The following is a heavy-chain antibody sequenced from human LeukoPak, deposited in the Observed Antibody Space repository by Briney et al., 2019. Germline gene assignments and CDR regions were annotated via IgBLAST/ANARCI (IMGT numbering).Heavy chain of an antibody. CDR1: GFTFSSSW. D-gene: IGHD6-19*01. J-gene: IGHJ4*02. CDR3: ARDRGSGWPLDY. CDR2: IKQDGSEK. Sequence: PGGSLRLSCAASGFTFSSSWMSWVRQAPGTGLEWVANIKQDGSEKYYVDSVKGRFTISRDNAKNSLYLQMNSLRAEDTAVYYCARDRGSGWPLDYWGQGTLVTVSS. V-gene: IGHV3-7*01.